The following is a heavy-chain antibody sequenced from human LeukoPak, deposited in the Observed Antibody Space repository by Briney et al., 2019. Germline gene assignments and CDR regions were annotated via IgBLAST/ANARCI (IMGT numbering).Heavy chain of an antibody. CDR3: AKGWYNWNTVPFDY. CDR2: ISRSGGDT. J-gene: IGHJ4*02. V-gene: IGHV3-23*01. D-gene: IGHD1/OR15-1a*01. CDR1: GFTFSSYA. Sequence: AGGSLRLSCAASGFTFSSYAMSWVRQAPGKGLKWVSVISRSGGDTYYADSVKGRFTISRDNSKNTLYLQMSSLRAEDTAVYYCAKGWYNWNTVPFDYWGQGALVTVSS.